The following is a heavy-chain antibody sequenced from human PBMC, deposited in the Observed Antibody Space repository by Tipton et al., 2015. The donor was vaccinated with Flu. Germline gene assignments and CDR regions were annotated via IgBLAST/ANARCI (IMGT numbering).Heavy chain of an antibody. CDR2: IYTNGNT. CDR3: ARGGYDFGPHAWFDP. CDR1: GGSVSSGSYY. D-gene: IGHD2/OR15-2a*01. J-gene: IGHJ5*02. V-gene: IGHV4-61*02. Sequence: TLSLTCTVSGGSVSSGSYYWSWIRQPAGKGLEWIGRIYTNGNTDYNPSLRNRVSISLDTSKNQVPLRLGSVTAADTAVYYCARGGYDFGPHAWFDPWGQGRLVTVSS.